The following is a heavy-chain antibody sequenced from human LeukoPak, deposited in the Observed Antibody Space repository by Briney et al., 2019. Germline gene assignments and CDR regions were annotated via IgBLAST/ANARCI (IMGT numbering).Heavy chain of an antibody. V-gene: IGHV3-74*01. CDR2: INSDGSSA. CDR3: ARVAYSSAWYIDY. J-gene: IGHJ4*02. CDR1: VDSFCGYW. D-gene: IGHD6-19*01. Sequence: GGALRVSCAASVDSFCGYWIHCGPASPGKRRWWFSCINSDGSSAIYADFVMGRFTISRNNAKNTLYLQMNSLRAEDKALYYCARVAYSSAWYIDYWGQGTLVTVSS.